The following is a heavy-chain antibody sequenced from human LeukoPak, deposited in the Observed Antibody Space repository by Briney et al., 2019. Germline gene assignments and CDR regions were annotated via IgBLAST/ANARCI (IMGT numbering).Heavy chain of an antibody. Sequence: ASVKVSCKASGYTFTGKYMHWVRQAPGQGLEWIGWINPNSGGTNYVQKFQGRVTMTRDTSISTVYMELSRLRSDDTAVYYCARGQEWELASEFQHWGQGTLVTLSS. J-gene: IGHJ1*01. CDR3: ARGQEWELASEFQH. CDR1: GYTFTGKY. V-gene: IGHV1-2*02. D-gene: IGHD1-26*01. CDR2: INPNSGGT.